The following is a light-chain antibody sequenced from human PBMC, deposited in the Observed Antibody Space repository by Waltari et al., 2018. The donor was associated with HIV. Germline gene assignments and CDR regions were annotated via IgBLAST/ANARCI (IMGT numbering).Light chain of an antibody. Sequence: EIVLTQSPATLSLSPGERATLSSRASQSVNTYLAWYQPKPGQAPRLLIYDASNRATGIPARFSGSGSGTDFTLTISSLEPEDFAVYYCQQRSNWPPEITFGQGTRLEIK. CDR1: QSVNTY. V-gene: IGKV3-11*01. J-gene: IGKJ5*01. CDR2: DAS. CDR3: QQRSNWPPEIT.